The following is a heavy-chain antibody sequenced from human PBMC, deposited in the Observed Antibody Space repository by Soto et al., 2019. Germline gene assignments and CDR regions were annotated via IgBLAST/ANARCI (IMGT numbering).Heavy chain of an antibody. CDR3: ARDGQGLAPYALDV. Sequence: QVQLVESGGGVAQPGRSLRLSCTVSGFTFSGHAMHWVRQAPGKGLEWVTQIWYDGSNKYYAESVKGRFTISRDNSKNPQYLQMNSLRVEDTAVYYCARDGQGLAPYALDVWGQGTSVTVSS. V-gene: IGHV3-33*01. CDR1: GFTFSGHA. J-gene: IGHJ6*02. D-gene: IGHD6-19*01. CDR2: IWYDGSNK.